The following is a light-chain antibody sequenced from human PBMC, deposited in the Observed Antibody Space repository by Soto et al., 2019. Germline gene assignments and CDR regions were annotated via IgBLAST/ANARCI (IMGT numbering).Light chain of an antibody. CDR3: QQYGSSRT. V-gene: IGKV3-20*01. CDR2: GAS. J-gene: IGKJ5*01. Sequence: EIVLTQSPGTLSLSPGERATLSCRSSQSVSSNYLAWYQQKPGQAPRLLIYGASSRATGIPDRFSGSGSGTDFTLTISRLEPYDFSVYYCQQYGSSRTFGQGTRLEIK. CDR1: QSVSSNY.